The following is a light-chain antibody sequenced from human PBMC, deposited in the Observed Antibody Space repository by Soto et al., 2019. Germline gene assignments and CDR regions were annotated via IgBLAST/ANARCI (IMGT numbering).Light chain of an antibody. Sequence: EIVLTQSPATLSLSPGERATLSCRASQSISSYLAWYQQKPGQTPRLLIYGASNRATDIPARFSGSGSGTDFTLTISSLEPEDFAVYYCQQRSDWPLFTFGGGTKVEIK. CDR3: QQRSDWPLFT. J-gene: IGKJ4*01. CDR2: GAS. V-gene: IGKV3-11*01. CDR1: QSISSY.